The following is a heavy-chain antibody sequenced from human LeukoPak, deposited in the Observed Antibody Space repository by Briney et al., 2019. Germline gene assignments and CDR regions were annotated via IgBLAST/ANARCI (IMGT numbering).Heavy chain of an antibody. Sequence: GGSLRLSCAASGFTFDDYAMHWVRQAPGKGLEWVSGISWNSGSIGYADSVKGRFTISRDNAKNSLYLQMNSLRAEDTALYYCAKDRLRYFDWLSDLDYWGQGTLVTVSS. CDR3: AKDRLRYFDWLSDLDY. CDR2: ISWNSGSI. D-gene: IGHD3-9*01. J-gene: IGHJ4*02. V-gene: IGHV3-9*01. CDR1: GFTFDDYA.